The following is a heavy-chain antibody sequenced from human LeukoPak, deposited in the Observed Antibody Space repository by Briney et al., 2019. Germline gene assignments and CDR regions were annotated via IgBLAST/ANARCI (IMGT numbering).Heavy chain of an antibody. CDR1: GGSIGSHY. Sequence: SETLSLTCTVSGGSIGSHYWSWIRQPPGKGLEWIGYIYSTWSTNYNPSLKSRVTISVDTSKNQFSLKLSSVTVADTAVYYCARGFSGVTAFDIWGQGTMVTVSS. V-gene: IGHV4-59*11. CDR3: ARGFSGVTAFDI. D-gene: IGHD3-10*01. J-gene: IGHJ3*02. CDR2: IYSTWST.